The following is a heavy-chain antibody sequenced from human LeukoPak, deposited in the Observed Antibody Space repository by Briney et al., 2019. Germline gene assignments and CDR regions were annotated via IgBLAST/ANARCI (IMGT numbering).Heavy chain of an antibody. CDR1: GDSVSSNNAG. CDR2: TYYRSKWRN. CDR3: ARYNWNDGTYAFDI. D-gene: IGHD1-1*01. V-gene: IGHV6-1*01. Sequence: SQTLSLTCAISGDSVSSNNAGWNWIRQSPARGPEWLGRTYYRSKWRNDYAVSVRGRITINPDTSKNQFSLQLNSVTPEDTAVYYCARYNWNDGTYAFDIRGQGTMVTVSS. J-gene: IGHJ3*02.